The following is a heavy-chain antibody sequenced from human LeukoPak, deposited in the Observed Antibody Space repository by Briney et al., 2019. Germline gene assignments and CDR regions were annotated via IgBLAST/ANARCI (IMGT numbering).Heavy chain of an antibody. CDR3: ARETGPGPAYGSGSYYAPLPVDY. Sequence: SVKVSCKASGGTFSSYAISWVRQAPGQGLEWMGRIIPILGIANYAQKLQGRVTITADKSTSTAYMELSSLRSEDTAVYYCARETGPGPAYGSGSYYAPLPVDYWGQGTLVTVSS. D-gene: IGHD3-10*01. CDR1: GGTFSSYA. J-gene: IGHJ4*02. CDR2: IIPILGIA. V-gene: IGHV1-69*04.